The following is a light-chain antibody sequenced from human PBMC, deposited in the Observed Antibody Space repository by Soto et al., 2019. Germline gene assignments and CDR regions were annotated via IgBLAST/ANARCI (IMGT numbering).Light chain of an antibody. V-gene: IGKV1-39*01. CDR1: QSIGKH. Sequence: DIQMTQSPSFLSPSVGDRITITCRASQSIGKHFNWYQRKPGKAHKXLIYGASTLQSGVPSRFTVIVSGTDFTLNVHSLQAEDGATDDGQQRYTSTTTFGPGARLEI. CDR2: GAS. CDR3: QQRYTSTTT. J-gene: IGKJ5*01.